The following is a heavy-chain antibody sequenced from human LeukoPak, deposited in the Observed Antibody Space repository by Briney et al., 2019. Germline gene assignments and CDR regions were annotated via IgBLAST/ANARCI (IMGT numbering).Heavy chain of an antibody. J-gene: IGHJ3*02. V-gene: IGHV3-30*03. CDR3: ARGLGGTGPDAFDI. Sequence: PGGSLRLSCAASGFTFSSYGMHWVRQAPGKGLGWVAVISFDGGSKNYADSVKNRFTISRDNSKNTLYVQMNSLRAEDMAVYYCARGLGGTGPDAFDIWGQGTVVTVSA. CDR2: ISFDGGSK. D-gene: IGHD1-1*01. CDR1: GFTFSSYG.